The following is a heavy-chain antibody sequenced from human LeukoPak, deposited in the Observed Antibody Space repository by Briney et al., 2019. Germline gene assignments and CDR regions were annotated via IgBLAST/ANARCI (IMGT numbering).Heavy chain of an antibody. V-gene: IGHV6-1*01. CDR2: TYYRFQWYT. CDR3: ARARSGSYPDY. D-gene: IGHD1-26*01. Sequence: SQTLSLTCAISGDTASGDSAASNWVRHSRTSGLEWLGRTYYRFQWYTDYAGAVQSRIIINPDTSKNQFSLQLNSVTPEDTAVYYCARARSGSYPDYWGQGTLVTVSS. CDR1: GDTASGDSAA. J-gene: IGHJ4*02.